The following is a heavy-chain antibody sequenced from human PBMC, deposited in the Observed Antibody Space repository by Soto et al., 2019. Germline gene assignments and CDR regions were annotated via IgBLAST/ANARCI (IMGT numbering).Heavy chain of an antibody. CDR2: IYRNGST. D-gene: IGHD1-26*01. J-gene: IGHJ6*02. V-gene: IGHV4-4*02. CDR1: GGSISGSNW. CDR3: ARQWGHYYGLDV. Sequence: PSETLSLTCAVSGGSISGSNWWSWVRQAPGKGLEWIGEIYRNGSTNYNPSLKSRITMSVDTSKSQFSLKMSSVTAADTAVYYCARQWGHYYGLDVWGQGTTVTVSS.